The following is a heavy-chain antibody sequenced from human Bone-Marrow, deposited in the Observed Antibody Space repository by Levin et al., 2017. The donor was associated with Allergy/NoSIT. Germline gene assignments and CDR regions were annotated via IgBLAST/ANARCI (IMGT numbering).Heavy chain of an antibody. CDR2: IKSKTDGGTT. Sequence: GESLKISCAASGVTFSNAWMNWVRQAPGKGLEWVGHIKSKTDGGTTDYAAPVKGRFTISRDDSKNTLYLQMSSLKTEDTAVYYCATDGGSGDAGLDYWGQGTLVTVSS. V-gene: IGHV3-15*07. J-gene: IGHJ4*02. CDR1: GVTFSNAW. CDR3: ATDGGSGDAGLDY.